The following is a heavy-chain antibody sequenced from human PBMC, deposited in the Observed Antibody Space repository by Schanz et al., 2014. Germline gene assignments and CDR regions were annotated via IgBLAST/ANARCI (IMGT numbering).Heavy chain of an antibody. CDR1: GFTFSTFA. V-gene: IGHV3-33*06. CDR2: IWSDGTNE. CDR3: AKAADWPVTRFDP. Sequence: QVQLVESGGGLVQPGGSLRLSCSASGFTFSTFAMHWVRQAPGKGLEWVAVIWSDGTNEYYADSVKGRFTISGDSSKYTVYLQMSSLRADDTAVYYCAKAADWPVTRFDPWGQGTLVTVSS. J-gene: IGHJ5*02. D-gene: IGHD3-9*01.